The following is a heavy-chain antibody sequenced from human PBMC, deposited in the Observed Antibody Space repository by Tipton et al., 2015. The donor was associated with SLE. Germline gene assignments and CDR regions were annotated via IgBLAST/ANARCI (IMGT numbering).Heavy chain of an antibody. J-gene: IGHJ4*02. D-gene: IGHD6-19*01. Sequence: LRLSCTVSGGPISSYYWSWIRQPPGKGLEWIGYIYYSGSTNYNPSLKSRVTISVDTSKNQFSLKLSSVTAADTAVYYCARDQGYSSGWYDYWGQGTLVTVPS. CDR3: ARDQGYSSGWYDY. CDR1: GGPISSYY. CDR2: IYYSGST. V-gene: IGHV4-59*01.